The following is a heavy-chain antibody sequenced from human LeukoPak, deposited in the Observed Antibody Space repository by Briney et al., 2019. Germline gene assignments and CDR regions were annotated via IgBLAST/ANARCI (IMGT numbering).Heavy chain of an antibody. Sequence: SETVSLTCTVSGGSFSTNSNYWGWIRQPPGKGLEWIGRPLFSGSTYYNPSLKSRVTISVDTSKNQFSLKLSSVTAADTAVYYCARHAIDSSGYYLHYFDYWGQGTLVIVCS. CDR1: GGSFSTNSNY. J-gene: IGHJ4*02. CDR3: ARHAIDSSGYYLHYFDY. CDR2: PLFSGST. V-gene: IGHV4-39*01. D-gene: IGHD3-22*01.